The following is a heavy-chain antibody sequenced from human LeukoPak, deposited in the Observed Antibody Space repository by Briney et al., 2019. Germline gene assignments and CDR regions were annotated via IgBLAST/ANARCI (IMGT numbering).Heavy chain of an antibody. J-gene: IGHJ4*02. CDR2: IIPIFGTA. D-gene: IGHD3-3*01. CDR3: AREALNPSYYDFWSGYPFDY. Sequence: TVKVSCKASGGTFSSYAISWVRQAPGQGLEWVGRIIPIFGTANYAQKFQGRVTITTDESTSTAYMELSSLRSEDTAVYYCAREALNPSYYDFWSGYPFDYWGQGTLVTVSS. CDR1: GGTFSSYA. V-gene: IGHV1-69*05.